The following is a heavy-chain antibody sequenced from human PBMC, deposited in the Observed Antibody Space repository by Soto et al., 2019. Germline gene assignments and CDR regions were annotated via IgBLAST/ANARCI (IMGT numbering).Heavy chain of an antibody. J-gene: IGHJ4*02. V-gene: IGHV6-1*01. CDR1: GDSVSSNSAT. CDR2: TYYRSKWYH. D-gene: IGHD3-10*01. CDR3: ARSITGSAYFDY. Sequence: PSQTLSLTCAISGDSVSSNSATWNWIRQSPSRGLQWLGRTYYRSKWYHDYADSVKSRITINPDTSKNQFSLQLISVTPEDTAVYYCARSITGSAYFDYWGQGTLVTVS.